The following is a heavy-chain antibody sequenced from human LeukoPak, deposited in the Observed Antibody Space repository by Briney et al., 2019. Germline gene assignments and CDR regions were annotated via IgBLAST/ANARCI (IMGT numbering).Heavy chain of an antibody. CDR2: IYYSGST. D-gene: IGHD6-19*01. Sequence: PSETLSLTCTVSGGSITGYYWSWIRQPPGKGLECIGYIYYSGSTNYNPSLKSRVTISVDTSKNQFSLKLNSVTATDTAVYYCARGTQWPDAHLLNWYFDLWGRGTLVTVSS. CDR1: GGSITGYY. V-gene: IGHV4-59*08. J-gene: IGHJ2*01. CDR3: ARGTQWPDAHLLNWYFDL.